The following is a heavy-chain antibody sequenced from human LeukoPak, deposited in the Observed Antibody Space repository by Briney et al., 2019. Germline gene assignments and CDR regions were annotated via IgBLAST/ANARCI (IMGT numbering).Heavy chain of an antibody. CDR3: ARGYMESGFDY. V-gene: IGHV6-1*01. Sequence: SQTLSLTCAISGDSVSSDITAWNWIRQSPSRGLEWLGRTYYNSRWSNDYAVSVESRITINPDTTRNQFSLQLKSVTPEDTAVYCARGYMESGFDYWGQGTLVTVSS. CDR1: GDSVSSDITA. D-gene: IGHD1-1*01. CDR2: TYYNSRWSN. J-gene: IGHJ4*02.